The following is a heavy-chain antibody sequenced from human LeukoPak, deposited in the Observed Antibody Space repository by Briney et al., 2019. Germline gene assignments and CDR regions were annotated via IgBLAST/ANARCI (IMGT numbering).Heavy chain of an antibody. CDR2: ISGSGGST. CDR1: GFTFSSYA. D-gene: IGHD6-19*01. CDR3: AKGMALIAVAGEFDY. V-gene: IGHV3-23*01. J-gene: IGHJ4*02. Sequence: GGSLRLSCAASGFTFSSYAMSWVRQAPGKGLEWVSAISGSGGSTYYADSVKGRFTISRDDSKNTLYLQMNSLRAEDTAVYYCAKGMALIAVAGEFDYWGQGTLVTVSS.